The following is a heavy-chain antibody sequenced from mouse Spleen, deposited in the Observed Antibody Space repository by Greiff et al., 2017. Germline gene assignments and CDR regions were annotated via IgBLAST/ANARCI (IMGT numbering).Heavy chain of an antibody. CDR1: GYTFTSYW. D-gene: IGHD2-5*01. Sequence: LVESGAELVKPGASVKLSCKASGYTFTSYWMHWVKQRPGQGLEWIGMIHPNSGSTNYNEKFKSKATLTVDKSSSTAYMQLSSLTSEDSAVYYCARDSNSHFDYWGQGTTLTVSS. V-gene: IGHV1-64*01. J-gene: IGHJ2*01. CDR3: ARDSNSHFDY. CDR2: IHPNSGST.